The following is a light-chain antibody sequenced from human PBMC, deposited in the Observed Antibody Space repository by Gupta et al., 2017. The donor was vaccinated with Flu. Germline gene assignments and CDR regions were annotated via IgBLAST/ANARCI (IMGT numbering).Light chain of an antibody. J-gene: IGKJ1*01. Sequence: NCMSSQPILYGSNNKNALAWYHQKSGQPPKLRVYLTSARQTCVPPLYSDRAYGTSFAHTISSLQPEDLAIYYCQQHYTTPYTFGQGTKEEIK. V-gene: IGKV4-1*01. CDR3: QQHYTTPYT. CDR2: LTS. CDR1: QPILYGSNNKNA.